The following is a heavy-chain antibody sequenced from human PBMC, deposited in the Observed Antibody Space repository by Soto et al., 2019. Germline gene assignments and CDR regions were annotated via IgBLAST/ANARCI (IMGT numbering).Heavy chain of an antibody. D-gene: IGHD3-22*01. CDR3: ASGASPYDNNWFDP. CDR2: IYSGGST. V-gene: IGHV3-66*01. Sequence: GGSLRLSCVASGFTVSYSYMNWVRQAPGKGLEWVSVIYSGGSTYYADSVKGRFTISRDSSKNTLYLQMSSLRAEDTAVYYCASGASPYDNNWFDPWGQGTLVTVSS. J-gene: IGHJ5*02. CDR1: GFTVSYSY.